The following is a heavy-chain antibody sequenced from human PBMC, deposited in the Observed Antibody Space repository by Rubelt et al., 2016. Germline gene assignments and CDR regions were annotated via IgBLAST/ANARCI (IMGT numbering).Heavy chain of an antibody. Sequence: QVQLQQWGAGLLKPSETLSLTCAVYGGSFSGYYWSWIRQPPGKGLEWIGEINHSGSTNYNPSLKRRVTISVDTSKNQFSLKLSSVTAADTAVYYCARGGKGGCLDYWGQGTLVTVSS. CDR3: ARGGKGGCLDY. CDR1: GGSFSGYY. CDR2: INHSGST. D-gene: IGHD1-26*01. J-gene: IGHJ4*02. V-gene: IGHV4-34*01.